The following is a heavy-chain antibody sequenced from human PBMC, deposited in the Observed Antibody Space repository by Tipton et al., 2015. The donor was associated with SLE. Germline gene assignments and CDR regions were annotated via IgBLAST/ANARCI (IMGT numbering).Heavy chain of an antibody. CDR1: GGSFSGYY. CDR2: INHSGST. D-gene: IGHD1-26*01. J-gene: IGHJ4*02. V-gene: IGHV4-34*01. Sequence: TLSLTCAVYGGSFSGYYWSWIRQPPGKGLEWIGEINHSGSTNYNPSLKSRVTISVDTSKNQFSLRLTSVTSADTAVYYCAREYSGSPLGYWGQGTLVTVSS. CDR3: AREYSGSPLGY.